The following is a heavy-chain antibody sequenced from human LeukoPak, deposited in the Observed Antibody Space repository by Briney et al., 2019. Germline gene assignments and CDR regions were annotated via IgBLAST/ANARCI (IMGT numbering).Heavy chain of an antibody. CDR2: FNGSGRST. CDR3: TNIAGGRLVVKDAFYI. Sequence: GGSLRLSCGASGFTFSSYAMSWVRQSRGKGLEWVSAFNGSGRSTYYADSVKGRCTISRDNSKTTRYLQMNSLTAEDTGAYYCTNIAGGRLVVKDAFYIWGQATMVTVSS. J-gene: IGHJ3*02. D-gene: IGHD3-22*01. CDR1: GFTFSSYA. V-gene: IGHV3-23*01.